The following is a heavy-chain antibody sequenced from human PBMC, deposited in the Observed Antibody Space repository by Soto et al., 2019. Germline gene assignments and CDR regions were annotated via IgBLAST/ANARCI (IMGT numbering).Heavy chain of an antibody. Sequence: QVQLVESGGGVVQPGRSLRLSCAASGFTFSSYAMHWVRRAPGKGLEWMAVMSYDGINEYYADSVKGRFTISRDNSKNTLYLQMNSLSPEDTAVYYCARDGGAYWGQGTLVIVSS. CDR2: MSYDGINE. V-gene: IGHV3-30-3*01. D-gene: IGHD3-16*01. CDR3: ARDGGAY. J-gene: IGHJ4*02. CDR1: GFTFSSYA.